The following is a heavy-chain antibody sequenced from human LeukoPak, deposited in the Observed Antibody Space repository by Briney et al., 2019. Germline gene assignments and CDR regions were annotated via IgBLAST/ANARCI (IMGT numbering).Heavy chain of an antibody. J-gene: IGHJ4*02. CDR1: GYTFTGYY. CDR3: ARTRYYYDSSGPFDY. V-gene: IGHV1-2*02. D-gene: IGHD3-22*01. CDR2: INPNSGGT. Sequence: ASVKVSCKASGYTFTGYYMHWVRQAPGQGLEWMGWINPNSGGTSYAQKFQGRVTMTRDTSISTAYMELSRLRSDDTAVYYCARTRYYYDSSGPFDYWGQGTLVTVSS.